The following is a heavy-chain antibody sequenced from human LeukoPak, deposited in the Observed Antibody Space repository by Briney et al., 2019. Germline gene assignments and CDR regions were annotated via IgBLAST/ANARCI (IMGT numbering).Heavy chain of an antibody. CDR1: GFTFSSYA. Sequence: PGGSLRLSCAASGFTFSSYAMSWVRQAPGKGLEWVSAISGSGGSTYYADSVKGRFTISRDNSKNTLYLQMNSLRAEDTAVYYCAKAEYCSGGSCYSDYYYGMDVWGQGTTVTVSS. D-gene: IGHD2-15*01. CDR3: AKAEYCSGGSCYSDYYYGMDV. V-gene: IGHV3-23*01. CDR2: ISGSGGST. J-gene: IGHJ6*02.